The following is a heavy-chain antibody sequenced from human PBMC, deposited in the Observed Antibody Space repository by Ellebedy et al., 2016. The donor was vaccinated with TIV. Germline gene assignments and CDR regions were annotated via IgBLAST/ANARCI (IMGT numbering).Heavy chain of an antibody. J-gene: IGHJ4*02. CDR2: IYYTVTT. V-gene: IGHV4-59*01. CDR3: ARDRTDGYFV. CDR1: GDSISSYY. Sequence: SETLSLTCSVSGDSISSYYWSWIRQPPGKGLEWIGYIYYTVTTRYNPSLKSRVTISADTSKNQFSLKLGSVTAADTAVYYCARDRTDGYFVWGQGTLVTVSS. D-gene: IGHD5-18*01.